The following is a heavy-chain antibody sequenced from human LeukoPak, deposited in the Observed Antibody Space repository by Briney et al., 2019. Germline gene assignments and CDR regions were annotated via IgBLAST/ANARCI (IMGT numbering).Heavy chain of an antibody. D-gene: IGHD3-10*01. CDR1: GFTFSTYW. CDR3: GRFGDEAGTDN. V-gene: IGHV3-7*01. CDR2: IKPSGTET. J-gene: IGHJ4*02. Sequence: PGGSLRLSCAASGFTFSTYWMTWVRQAPGKGPEWVANIKPSGTETYYGDPVKGRFTISRDNAKNLLYLQMSGLRAEDTAVYPCGRFGDEAGTDNWGQGTLVTVSS.